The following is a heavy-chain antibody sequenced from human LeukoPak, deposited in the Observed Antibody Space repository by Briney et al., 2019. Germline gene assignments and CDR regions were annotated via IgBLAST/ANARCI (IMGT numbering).Heavy chain of an antibody. CDR2: ISGSGGST. J-gene: IGHJ6*02. V-gene: IGHV3-23*01. Sequence: GGSLRLSCAASGFTFSSYAMSWVRQAPGKGLEWVSAISGSGGSTYYADSVKGRFTISRDNSKNTLYLQMNSLRAEDTAVYYCAFPPSGPYYYYGMDVWGQGTTVTVSS. CDR1: GFTFSSYA. D-gene: IGHD6-19*01. CDR3: AFPPSGPYYYYGMDV.